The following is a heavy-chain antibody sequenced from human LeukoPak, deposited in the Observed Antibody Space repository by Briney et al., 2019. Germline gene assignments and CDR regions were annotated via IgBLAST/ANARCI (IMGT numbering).Heavy chain of an antibody. Sequence: GGSLRLSCAASGFTFSRHGIHWVRQAPGKGLEWVAVISYDGSNKYYADSVKGRFTISRDNSKNTLYLQMNSLRAEDTAVYYCAKDKILRYFDWLFDLDYWGQGTLVTVSS. D-gene: IGHD3-9*01. CDR1: GFTFSRHG. J-gene: IGHJ4*02. V-gene: IGHV3-30*18. CDR3: AKDKILRYFDWLFDLDY. CDR2: ISYDGSNK.